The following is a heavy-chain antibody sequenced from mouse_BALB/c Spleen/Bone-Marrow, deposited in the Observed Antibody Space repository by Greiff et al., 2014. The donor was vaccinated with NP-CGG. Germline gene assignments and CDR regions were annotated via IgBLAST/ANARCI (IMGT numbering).Heavy chain of an antibody. CDR1: GYAFSVYW. CDR2: IYPGDGDT. Sequence: QVQLKESGAELVRPGSSVKISCKASGYAFSVYWMNWVKQRPVQGLEWIGQIYPGDGDTNYNGKFKGRATLTADKSSNTAYMQLSSLTSEDSAVYFCARGGISVDYWGQGTTLTVSS. V-gene: IGHV1-80*01. CDR3: ARGGISVDY. J-gene: IGHJ2*01.